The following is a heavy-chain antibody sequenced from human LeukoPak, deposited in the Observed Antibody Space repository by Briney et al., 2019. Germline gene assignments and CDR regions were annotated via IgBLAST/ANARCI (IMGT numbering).Heavy chain of an antibody. CDR3: ARDYGGSSPFDY. V-gene: IGHV3-21*01. D-gene: IGHD4-23*01. Sequence: GGSLRLSCAASGFTFSSYSMNWVRQAPGKGLEWVSSISSSSSYIYYADSVKGRSTISRDNAKNSLYLHMNSLRAEDTAVYYCARDYGGSSPFDYWGQGTLVTVSS. CDR1: GFTFSSYS. J-gene: IGHJ4*02. CDR2: ISSSSSYI.